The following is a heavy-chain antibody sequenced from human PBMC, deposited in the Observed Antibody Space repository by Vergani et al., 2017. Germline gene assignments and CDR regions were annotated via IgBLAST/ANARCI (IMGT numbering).Heavy chain of an antibody. D-gene: IGHD3-22*01. CDR1: GFTFSNAW. V-gene: IGHV3-15*01. Sequence: EVQLVESGGGLVKPGGSLRLSCAASGFTFSNAWMSWVRQAPGKGLEWVGRIKSKTDGGTTDYAAPVKGRFTISRDDSKNTLYLQMNSLKTEDTAVYYCTTVTYYYDSSGDYDHTIDYWGQGTLVTVSS. CDR3: TTVTYYYDSSGDYDHTIDY. CDR2: IKSKTDGGTT. J-gene: IGHJ4*02.